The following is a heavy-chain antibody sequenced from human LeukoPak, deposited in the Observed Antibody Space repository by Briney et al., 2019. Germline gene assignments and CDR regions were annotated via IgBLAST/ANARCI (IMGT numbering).Heavy chain of an antibody. CDR1: GDSISTYY. V-gene: IGHV4-59*08. J-gene: IGHJ4*02. CDR2: IHYSGST. D-gene: IGHD3-16*01. CDR3: ARRAINSVMFDY. Sequence: PSETLSLTCTVSGDSISTYYWSWIRQPPGMGLEWIGYIHYSGSTNYNPSLRSRVTISVDTSKNQFSLKLSSATAADTAVYFCARRAINSVMFDYWGQGTLVTVSS.